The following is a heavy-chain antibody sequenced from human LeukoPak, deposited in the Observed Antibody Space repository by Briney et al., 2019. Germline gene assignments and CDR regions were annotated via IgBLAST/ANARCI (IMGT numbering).Heavy chain of an antibody. CDR3: ASGPGGYSSSGWFDP. Sequence: SETLSLTCTVSGGSISSSSYYWGWIRQPPGKGLEWIGSIYYSGRTFYNPSLKSRVTISVDTSKNQFSLKLSSVTAADTAVYYCASGPGGYSSSGWFDPWGQGTLVTVSS. D-gene: IGHD6-19*01. V-gene: IGHV4-39*01. J-gene: IGHJ5*02. CDR2: IYYSGRT. CDR1: GGSISSSSYY.